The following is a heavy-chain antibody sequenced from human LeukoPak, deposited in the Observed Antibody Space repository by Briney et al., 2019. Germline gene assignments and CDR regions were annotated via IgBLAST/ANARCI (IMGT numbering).Heavy chain of an antibody. CDR1: GYTFTSYD. V-gene: IGHV1-8*03. CDR3: ARVGLSHYSHAFDI. Sequence: ASVKVSCKASGYTFTSYDINWVRQATGQGLEWMGWMNPNSGNTGYAQKFQGRVTITRNTSISTAYMELSSLRSEDTAVYYCARVGLSHYSHAFDIWGQGTMVTVSS. D-gene: IGHD2-21*01. CDR2: MNPNSGNT. J-gene: IGHJ3*02.